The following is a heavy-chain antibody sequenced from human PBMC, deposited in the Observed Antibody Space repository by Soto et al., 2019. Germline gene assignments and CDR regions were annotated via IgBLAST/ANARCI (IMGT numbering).Heavy chain of an antibody. CDR2: INPSGGST. D-gene: IGHD6-13*01. Sequence: GASVKVSCKASGYTFTSYYMHWVRQAPGQGLEWMGIINPSGGSTSYAQKFQGRVTMTRDTSTSTVYMEPSSLRSEDTAVYYCARVAGYSSSWYPTFDYWGQGTLVTVSS. CDR1: GYTFTSYY. CDR3: ARVAGYSSSWYPTFDY. V-gene: IGHV1-46*01. J-gene: IGHJ4*02.